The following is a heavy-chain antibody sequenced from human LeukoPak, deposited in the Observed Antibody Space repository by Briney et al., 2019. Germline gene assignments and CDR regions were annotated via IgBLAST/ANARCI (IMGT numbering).Heavy chain of an antibody. CDR2: IIPVFDIK. Sequence: EASVTVSCKSSGGSFRTYGISWVRQAPGQGLEWMGRIIPVFDIKFYSEKLQGKVTIAADTSTSTVYMELTGLRSEDTAVYYCARDDDTNYFEYWGQGTLVSVSS. CDR1: GGSFRTYG. CDR3: ARDDDTNYFEY. V-gene: IGHV1-69*04. J-gene: IGHJ4*02. D-gene: IGHD2-8*01.